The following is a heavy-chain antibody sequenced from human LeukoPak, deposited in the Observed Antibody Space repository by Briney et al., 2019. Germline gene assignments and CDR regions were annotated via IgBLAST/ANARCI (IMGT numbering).Heavy chain of an antibody. V-gene: IGHV3-23*01. CDR1: GFTFSIYG. CDR3: AKEIEEYFYDSTGYLDY. D-gene: IGHD3-22*01. CDR2: ITASGGGT. Sequence: GGSLRLSCAASGFTFSIYGMSWVRQAPGKGLEWVSSITASGGGTYYADSVRGRFSVSRDNSKNTLYLQMNSLGADDTAIYYCAKEIEEYFYDSTGYLDYWGQGALVTVSS. J-gene: IGHJ4*02.